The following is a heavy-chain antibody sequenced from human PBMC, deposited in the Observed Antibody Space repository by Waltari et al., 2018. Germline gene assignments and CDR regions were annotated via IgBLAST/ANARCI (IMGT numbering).Heavy chain of an antibody. J-gene: IGHJ3*02. Sequence: QVTLRESGPALVKPTQTLTLTCTFSGFSLSTSAMCVSWLRQPPGKALEWLALIDWDDDKYYSTSLKTRLTISKYTSKNQVVLTMTNMDPVDTATYYCARIRRIQLGDAFDIWGQGTMVTVSS. CDR1: GFSLSTSAMC. CDR2: IDWDDDK. V-gene: IGHV2-70*01. D-gene: IGHD5-18*01. CDR3: ARIRRIQLGDAFDI.